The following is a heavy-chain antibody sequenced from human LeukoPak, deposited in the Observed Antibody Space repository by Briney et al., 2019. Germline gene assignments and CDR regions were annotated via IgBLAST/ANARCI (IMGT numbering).Heavy chain of an antibody. Sequence: PSETLSLTCTVSGGSISSYYWSWIRQPPGKGLEWIGYIYYSGSTNYNPSLKSRVTISVDTSKNQFSLKLSSVTAADTAVYYCARRHRRNYGSGTLRWFDPWGQGTLVTVSS. V-gene: IGHV4-59*12. J-gene: IGHJ5*02. D-gene: IGHD3-10*01. CDR3: ARRHRRNYGSGTLRWFDP. CDR2: IYYSGST. CDR1: GGSISSYY.